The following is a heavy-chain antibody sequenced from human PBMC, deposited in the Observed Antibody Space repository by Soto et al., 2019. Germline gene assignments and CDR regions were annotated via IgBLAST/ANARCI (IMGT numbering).Heavy chain of an antibody. CDR2: ISYDGSEK. CDR3: AKAGGATYNYYGVEV. V-gene: IGHV3-30*18. CDR1: GFTFSSYG. D-gene: IGHD1-1*01. J-gene: IGHJ6*02. Sequence: PGGSLRLSCAVSGFTFSSYGMHWVRQAPVKGLEWVAFISYDGSEKYYADSVKGRFTISRDNSKNTLYLQMNSLRAEDTAVFYCAKAGGATYNYYGVEVLRQGTTVPASS.